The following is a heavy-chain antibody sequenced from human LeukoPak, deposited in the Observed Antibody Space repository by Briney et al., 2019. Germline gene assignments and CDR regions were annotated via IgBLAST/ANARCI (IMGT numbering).Heavy chain of an antibody. CDR1: GGSISSYY. J-gene: IGHJ3*02. V-gene: IGHV4-59*01. CDR2: IYYSGST. CDR3: ARVGRTTHDAFDI. Sequence: PSETLSLTCTVSGGSISSYYWSWIRQPPGKGLEWIGYIYYSGSTNYNPSLKGRVTISVDTSKNQFSLKLSSVTAADTAVYYCARVGRTTHDAFDIWGQGTMVTVPS. D-gene: IGHD4-11*01.